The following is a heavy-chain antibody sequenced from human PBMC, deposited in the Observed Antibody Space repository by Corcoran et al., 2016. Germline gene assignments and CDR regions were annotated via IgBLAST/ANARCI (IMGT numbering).Heavy chain of an antibody. CDR1: GFTISSYG. D-gene: IGHD5-12*01. Sequence: VQLVESGGGVVQPGRSLRLSCAASGFTISSYGMHWVRQAPGKGLEWVAVISYDGSNKYYADSVKGRSTISRDNSKNKLYLQMNSMRAEDTAVYYCAKDRLRRNYYYGMDVWGQGTTVTVSS. V-gene: IGHV3-30*18. CDR2: ISYDGSNK. CDR3: AKDRLRRNYYYGMDV. J-gene: IGHJ6*02.